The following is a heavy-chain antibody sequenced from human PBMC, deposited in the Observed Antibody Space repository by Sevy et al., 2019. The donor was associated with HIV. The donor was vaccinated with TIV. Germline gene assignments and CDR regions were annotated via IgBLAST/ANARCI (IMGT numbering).Heavy chain of an antibody. Sequence: GGSLRLSCVASGFTFSDNNMDWVRQAPGKGLEWVGRSRNKAISYSTEYAASGKRRFTISRDDSTKSLYLQMNSLKTEDTAVYYCVRGGYCSGGSCYSVAFDIWGQGTMVTVSS. D-gene: IGHD2-15*01. CDR3: VRGGYCSGGSCYSVAFDI. CDR1: GFTFSDNN. J-gene: IGHJ3*02. V-gene: IGHV3-72*01. CDR2: SRNKAISYST.